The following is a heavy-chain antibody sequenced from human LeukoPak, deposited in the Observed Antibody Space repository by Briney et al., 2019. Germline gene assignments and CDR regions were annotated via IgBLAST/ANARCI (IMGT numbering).Heavy chain of an antibody. CDR3: AKGSHYYDSSGYYILDY. D-gene: IGHD3-22*01. CDR2: IWYDGSNK. V-gene: IGHV3-33*06. J-gene: IGHJ4*02. CDR1: GFTLSSYG. Sequence: PGRSLSLSCAASGFTLSSYGMQWVRQAPGKGLEWVAVIWYDGSNKYYADSVKGRFTISRDNSKNTLYLQMNSLRAEDTAVYYCAKGSHYYDSSGYYILDYWGQGTLVTVSS.